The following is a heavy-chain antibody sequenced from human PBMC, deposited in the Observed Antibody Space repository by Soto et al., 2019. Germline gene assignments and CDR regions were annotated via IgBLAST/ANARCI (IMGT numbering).Heavy chain of an antibody. V-gene: IGHV6-1*01. CDR1: GDSVSSNSAA. Sequence: KPSQTLSLTCAISGDSVSSNSAAWNWIRQAPSTGLEWLGRTYYRSKWYNDYAVSVKSRITINPDTSKNQFSLQLNSVTPEDTAVYYCARDHDSSGYDLYYFDYWGQGTLVTVSS. D-gene: IGHD3-22*01. CDR2: TYYRSKWYN. CDR3: ARDHDSSGYDLYYFDY. J-gene: IGHJ4*02.